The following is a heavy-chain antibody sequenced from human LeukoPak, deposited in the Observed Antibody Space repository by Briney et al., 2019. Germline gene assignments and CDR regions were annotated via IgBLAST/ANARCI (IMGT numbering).Heavy chain of an antibody. D-gene: IGHD2-15*01. CDR2: ISSSSSYI. V-gene: IGHV3-21*04. CDR3: ANRYCSGGSCYLDY. CDR1: GFTFSSYS. J-gene: IGHJ4*02. Sequence: PGGSLRLSCAASGFTFSSYSMNWVRQAPGKGLEWVSSISSSSSYIYYADSVKGRFTISRDNSKNTLYLQMNSLRAEDTAVYYCANRYCSGGSCYLDYWGQGTLVTVSS.